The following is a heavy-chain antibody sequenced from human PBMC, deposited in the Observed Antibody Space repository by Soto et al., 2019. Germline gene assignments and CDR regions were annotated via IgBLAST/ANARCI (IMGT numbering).Heavy chain of an antibody. D-gene: IGHD3-22*01. Sequence: PSETLSLTCTVSGGSISSSSYYWGWIRQPPGKGLEWIGSIYYSGSTYYNPSLKSRVTISVDTSKNQFSLKLSSVTAADTAVYYCARHGSLITMIVVVNGFDYWGQGTPVTVSS. CDR3: ARHGSLITMIVVVNGFDY. CDR1: GGSISSSSYY. V-gene: IGHV4-39*01. J-gene: IGHJ4*02. CDR2: IYYSGST.